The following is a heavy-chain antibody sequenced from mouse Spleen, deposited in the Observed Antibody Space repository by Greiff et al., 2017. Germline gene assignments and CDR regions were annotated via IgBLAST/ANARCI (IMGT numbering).Heavy chain of an antibody. V-gene: IGHV14-2*01. CDR3: AVDSSGAWFTY. J-gene: IGHJ3*01. CDR2: IDPEDGET. Sequence: EVKLVESGGDLVKPGASVKLSCTTSGFNIKDFYMHWVKQKTEQGLEWIGRIDPEDGETKYAPKFQAKATITADKSSNTAYLQLSSLTSEDTAVYYCAVDSSGAWFTYWGQGTLVTVSA. D-gene: IGHD3-2*01. CDR1: GFNIKDFY.